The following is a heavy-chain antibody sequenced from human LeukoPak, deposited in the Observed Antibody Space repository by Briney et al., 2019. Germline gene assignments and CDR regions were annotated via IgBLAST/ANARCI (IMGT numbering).Heavy chain of an antibody. V-gene: IGHV3-30*18. J-gene: IGHJ4*02. CDR3: AKGDDYGDFFDY. D-gene: IGHD4-17*01. CDR1: GFTFSSYA. Sequence: PGGSLRLSCAASGFTFSSYAMSWVRQAPGKGLEWVAVISYDGSNKYYADSVKGRFTISRDNSKNTLYLQMNSLRAEDTAVYYCAKGDDYGDFFDYWGQGTLVTVSS. CDR2: ISYDGSNK.